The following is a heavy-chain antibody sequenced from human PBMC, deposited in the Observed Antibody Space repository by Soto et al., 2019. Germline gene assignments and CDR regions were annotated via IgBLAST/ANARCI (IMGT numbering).Heavy chain of an antibody. V-gene: IGHV1-69*01. D-gene: IGHD1-26*01. CDR3: ARGYYSGSNPSSFDY. CDR1: GGTFRSYT. CDR2: IIPTLNIA. J-gene: IGHJ4*02. Sequence: QLQLVQSGAEVREPGSSVKVSCKASGGTFRSYTVIWVRQAPGQGLEWMGGIIPTLNIAKYAEKFQGRVTITADESTSTVNMHLSSLRSEDTAVYFCARGYYSGSNPSSFDYWGQGTLVAVSS.